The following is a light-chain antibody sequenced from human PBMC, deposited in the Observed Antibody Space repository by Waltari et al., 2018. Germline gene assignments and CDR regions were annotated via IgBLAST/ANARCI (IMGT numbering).Light chain of an antibody. Sequence: EIVLTQSPATLSLSPGERATLSCRASQSVSSYLAWYQQKPGQAPRLPIYDASNRATGIPARFSGSGSGTDFTLTTSSLEPEDFAVYYCQQRSNWPPRYTFGQGTKLEIK. CDR3: QQRSNWPPRYT. J-gene: IGKJ2*01. CDR1: QSVSSY. V-gene: IGKV3-11*01. CDR2: DAS.